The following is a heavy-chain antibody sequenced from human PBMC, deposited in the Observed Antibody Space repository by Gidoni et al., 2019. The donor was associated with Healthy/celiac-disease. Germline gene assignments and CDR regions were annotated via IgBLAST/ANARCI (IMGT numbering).Heavy chain of an antibody. D-gene: IGHD3-22*01. Sequence: EVQLVQSGAEVKKPGESLKISCKGSGYSFTSYWIGWVRQMPGKGLEWMGIIYPGDSDTRYSPSFQGQVTISADKSISTAYLQWSSLKASDTAMYYCASRADYYDSSGYAFDIWGQGTMVTVSS. CDR3: ASRADYYDSSGYAFDI. CDR2: IYPGDSDT. CDR1: GYSFTSYW. V-gene: IGHV5-51*03. J-gene: IGHJ3*02.